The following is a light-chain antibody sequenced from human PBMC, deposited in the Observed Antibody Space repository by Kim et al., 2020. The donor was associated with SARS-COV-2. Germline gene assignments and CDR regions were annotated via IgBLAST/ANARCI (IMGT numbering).Light chain of an antibody. CDR2: GAM. J-gene: IGKJ1*01. V-gene: IGKV1-9*01. Sequence: IQLTQSPSSLSASVGDRVTITCRASQDISHSLAWYQQHPGKAPELLIYGAMTAQVGVPSRFSGSGSGTDFTLTIDNLQPGDFATYFCQQSSTYPRTFGPGTKVDIK. CDR3: QQSSTYPRT. CDR1: QDISHS.